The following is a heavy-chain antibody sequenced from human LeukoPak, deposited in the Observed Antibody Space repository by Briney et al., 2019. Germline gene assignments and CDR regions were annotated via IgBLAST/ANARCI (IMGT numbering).Heavy chain of an antibody. CDR1: GYTFTSYG. CDR2: ISAYNGNT. D-gene: IGHD3-16*01. CDR3: ASPGAPDYYFDY. Sequence: ASVKVSCKASGYTFTSYGISRVRQAPGQGLEWMGWISAYNGNTNYAQKLQGRVTMTTDTSTSTAYMELRSLRSDDTAVYYCASPGAPDYYFDYWGQGTLVTVSS. J-gene: IGHJ4*02. V-gene: IGHV1-18*01.